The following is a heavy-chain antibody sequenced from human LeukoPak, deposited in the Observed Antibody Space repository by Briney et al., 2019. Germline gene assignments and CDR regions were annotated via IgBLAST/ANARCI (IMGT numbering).Heavy chain of an antibody. D-gene: IGHD5-12*01. CDR1: GDPISDYY. CDR3: ARGGDGYNYFDY. V-gene: IGHV4-59*01. J-gene: IGHJ4*02. Sequence: SETLSLTCTVSGDPISDYYWSWIRQPPGKGLEWIGYIWFSGSTKYSPSLKSRATTSVDRSKHQFSLKLNSLTAADTAVYFCARGGDGYNYFDYWGQGTLVTVSS. CDR2: IWFSGST.